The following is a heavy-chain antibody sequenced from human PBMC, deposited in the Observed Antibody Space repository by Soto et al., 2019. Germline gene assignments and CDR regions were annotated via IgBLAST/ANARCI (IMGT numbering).Heavy chain of an antibody. Sequence: PVGSLRLSCAASGFTFSNAWMSWVRQAPGKGLEWVGRIKSKTDGGTTDYAAPVKGRFTISRDDSKDTLYLQLNSLKTEDTAVYYCTTAGDRWVGAFYDLIWGSYRYPAFDIWGQGTMVSVSS. V-gene: IGHV3-15*01. CDR2: IKSKTDGGTT. CDR3: TTAGDRWVGAFYDLIWGSYRYPAFDI. D-gene: IGHD3-16*02. CDR1: GFTFSNAW. J-gene: IGHJ3*02.